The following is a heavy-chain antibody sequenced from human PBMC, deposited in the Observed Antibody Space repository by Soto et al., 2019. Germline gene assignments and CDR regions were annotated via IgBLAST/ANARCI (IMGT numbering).Heavy chain of an antibody. Sequence: QVQLVQSGAEVKKPGSSVKVSCKASGGSFRREAINWVRQAPGQGPEWMGNILPFFGTADYAQKFQGRVKVTPELSRPTVYMELSGLRPGIPAVFSCARGHDFGGNPDVFDAWGKGKRV. CDR2: ILPFFGTA. J-gene: IGHJ3*01. CDR3: ARGHDFGGNPDVFDA. V-gene: IGHV1-69*15. CDR1: GGSFRREA. D-gene: IGHD2-21*01.